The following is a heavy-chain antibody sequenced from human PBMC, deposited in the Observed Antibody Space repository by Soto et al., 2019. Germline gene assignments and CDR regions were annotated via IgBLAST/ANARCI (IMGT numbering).Heavy chain of an antibody. J-gene: IGHJ4*02. CDR3: ARHSRTLPVY. D-gene: IGHD2-21*02. V-gene: IGHV3-7*01. CDR2: IRQDGSEK. Sequence: EVQLVESGGGVVQPGGSLRLSCAASGFTFSTYWMSWVRQVPGKGLEWVVNIRQDGSEKQYVDSMKGRFTISRDNAKNSLYLQMNNLRVEDTAVYYCARHSRTLPVYWGQGTLVTVSS. CDR1: GFTFSTYW.